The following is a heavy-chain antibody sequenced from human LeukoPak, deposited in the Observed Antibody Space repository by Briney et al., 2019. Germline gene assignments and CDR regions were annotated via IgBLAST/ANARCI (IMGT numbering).Heavy chain of an antibody. CDR1: GYSFNDYY. Sequence: ASVKVSCKASGYSFNDYYIHWVRQAPGQGLEWMGWISPNSGGTNYAQNFQGRVTMTRDTSITTAYMELSGLTSDDTALYYCARNYGGTSKYFDYWGQGTLVNLSS. V-gene: IGHV1-2*02. CDR3: ARNYGGTSKYFDY. J-gene: IGHJ4*02. D-gene: IGHD4-23*01. CDR2: ISPNSGGT.